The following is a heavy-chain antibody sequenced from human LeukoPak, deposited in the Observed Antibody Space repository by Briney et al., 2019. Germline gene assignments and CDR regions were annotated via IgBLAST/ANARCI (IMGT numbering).Heavy chain of an antibody. D-gene: IGHD4-17*01. Sequence: ASVKVSCKASGYTFTGYYMHWVRQAPGQGLERMGWVNPNSGVTNYAQKFQGRVTMTSDTSISTAYMELSRLTSDDTAVYYCARGFRGYGDFYFDYWGQGTLVTVSS. V-gene: IGHV1-2*02. CDR1: GYTFTGYY. CDR3: ARGFRGYGDFYFDY. CDR2: VNPNSGVT. J-gene: IGHJ4*02.